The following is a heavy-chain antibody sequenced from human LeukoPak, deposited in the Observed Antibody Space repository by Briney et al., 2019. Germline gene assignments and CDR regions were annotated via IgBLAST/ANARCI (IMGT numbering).Heavy chain of an antibody. J-gene: IGHJ6*03. Sequence: SVKVSCKASGGTFSSYAISWVRQAPGQGLEWMGGIIPIFGTANYAQKFQGRVTMTRDMSTSTVYMELSSLRSEDTAVYYCARAATLLWFGELLHYYYYMDVWGKGTTVTVSS. CDR2: IIPIFGTA. D-gene: IGHD3-10*01. V-gene: IGHV1-69*05. CDR3: ARAATLLWFGELLHYYYYMDV. CDR1: GGTFSSYA.